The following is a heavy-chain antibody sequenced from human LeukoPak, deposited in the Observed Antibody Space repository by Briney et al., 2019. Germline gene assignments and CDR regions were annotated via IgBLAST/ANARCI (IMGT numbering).Heavy chain of an antibody. D-gene: IGHD2-15*01. Sequence: GGSLRLSCAASGFTFSSYWMSWVRQAPGKGLEWVANIKQDGSEKYYVDSVKGRFTISRDNAKNSLYLQMNSLRAEDTAVYYCAREGDYYCSGGSCYDYWGQGTLVTVSS. V-gene: IGHV3-7*01. J-gene: IGHJ4*02. CDR2: IKQDGSEK. CDR1: GFTFSSYW. CDR3: AREGDYYCSGGSCYDY.